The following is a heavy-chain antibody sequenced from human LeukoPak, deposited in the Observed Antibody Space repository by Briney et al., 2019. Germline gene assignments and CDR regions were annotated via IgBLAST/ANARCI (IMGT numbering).Heavy chain of an antibody. CDR2: IIPIFGTA. CDR3: ARGDDFWSGFFDY. D-gene: IGHD3-3*01. CDR1: GGTFSSYA. V-gene: IGHV1-69*05. J-gene: IGHJ4*02. Sequence: SVKVSCKASGGTFSSYAISWVRQAPGQGLEWTGGIIPIFGTANYGQKFQGRVTITTDESTSTAYTELSSLRSEDTAVYYCARGDDFWSGFFDYWGQGTLVTVSS.